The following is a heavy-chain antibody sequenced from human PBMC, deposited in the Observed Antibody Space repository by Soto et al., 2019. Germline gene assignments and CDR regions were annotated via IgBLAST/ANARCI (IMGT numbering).Heavy chain of an antibody. J-gene: IGHJ4*02. CDR1: GGSITSDGYY. CDR3: ARYHGASCYFDY. Sequence: QVQLQESGPGLVKPSQTLSLTCTVSGGSITSDGYYWSWIRQLPGKGLEWIGYIYNSGSTYYNPSLKSRVIISLDTSKNQFSLKLSSVTDADTAVYYCARYHGASCYFDYWGQGTLVTVSS. V-gene: IGHV4-31*03. D-gene: IGHD4-17*01. CDR2: IYNSGST.